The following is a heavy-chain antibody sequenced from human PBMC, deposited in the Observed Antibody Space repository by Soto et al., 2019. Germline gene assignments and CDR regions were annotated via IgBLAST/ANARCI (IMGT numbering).Heavy chain of an antibody. J-gene: IGHJ4*02. CDR2: IYYSGST. Sequence: SETLSLTCTVSGGSISSSSFHWGWIRQPPGKGLEWIGSIYYSGSTYYSPSLKSRVTISVDTSKNQFSLKLSSVTAEDTAVYYCAREYYSGSSGYPGYWGQGTLVTVSS. V-gene: IGHV4-39*07. D-gene: IGHD3-22*01. CDR3: AREYYSGSSGYPGY. CDR1: GGSISSSSFH.